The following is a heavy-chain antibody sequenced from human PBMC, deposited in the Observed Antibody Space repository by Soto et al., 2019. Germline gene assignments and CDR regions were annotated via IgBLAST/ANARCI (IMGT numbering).Heavy chain of an antibody. J-gene: IGHJ4*02. V-gene: IGHV4-39*01. CDR1: GGSISSSSYY. CDR3: ARGRDGYNFSDY. D-gene: IGHD5-12*01. Sequence: QLLESGPGLVKPSETLSLTCTVSGGSISSSSYYWGWIRQPPGKGLEWIGSIYYSGSTYYNPSLKSRVTISVDTSKNQFSLKLSSVTAADTAVYYCARGRDGYNFSDYWGQGTLVTVSS. CDR2: IYYSGST.